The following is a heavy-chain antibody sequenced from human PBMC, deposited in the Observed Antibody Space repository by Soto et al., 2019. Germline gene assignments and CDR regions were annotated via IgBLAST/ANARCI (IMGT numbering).Heavy chain of an antibody. Sequence: PSETLSLTCTVSGGSISSSSYYWGWIRQPPGKGLEWIGSIYYSGSAYYNPSLKSRVTISVDTSKNQFSLKLSSVTAADTAVYYCARRIYCSSTSCPLYYYYGMDVWGQGTTVTVSS. J-gene: IGHJ6*02. CDR2: IYYSGSA. V-gene: IGHV4-39*01. D-gene: IGHD2-2*01. CDR3: ARRIYCSSTSCPLYYYYGMDV. CDR1: GGSISSSSYY.